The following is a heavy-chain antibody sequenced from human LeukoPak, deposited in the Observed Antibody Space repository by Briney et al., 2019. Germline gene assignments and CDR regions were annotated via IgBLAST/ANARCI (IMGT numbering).Heavy chain of an antibody. CDR3: ARGRDYYDSSGYYYYFDY. V-gene: IGHV4-59*01. CDR2: IDYSGSA. CDR1: GGSISSYY. D-gene: IGHD3-22*01. Sequence: SETLSLTCTVSGGSISSYYWSWIRQPPGKGLEWIGYIDYSGSANYNPSLKSRVTISVNTSKNQLLLKLSSVTAADPAGYYCARGRDYYDSSGYYYYFDYWGQGTLVTVSS. J-gene: IGHJ4*02.